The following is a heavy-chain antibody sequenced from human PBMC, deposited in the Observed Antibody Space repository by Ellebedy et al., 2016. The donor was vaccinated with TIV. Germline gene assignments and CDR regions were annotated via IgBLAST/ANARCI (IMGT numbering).Heavy chain of an antibody. D-gene: IGHD2-21*02. V-gene: IGHV3-64D*06. CDR3: VKDRGDIIRDFDY. Sequence: GESLKISCSASGFTFSHYAMHWVRQAPGKGLEYVSAMNNNGGNTYYADSVKGRFTISRDNSKNTLYFQMNSLRPEDTAMYYCVKDRGDIIRDFDYWGQGTLVTVSS. CDR1: GFTFSHYA. CDR2: MNNNGGNT. J-gene: IGHJ4*02.